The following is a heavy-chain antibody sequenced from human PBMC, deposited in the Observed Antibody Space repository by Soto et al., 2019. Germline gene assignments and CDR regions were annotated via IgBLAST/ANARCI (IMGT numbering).Heavy chain of an antibody. J-gene: IGHJ6*02. CDR1: GFTFSSYA. V-gene: IGHV3-30-3*01. CDR3: ARVVGYCISTSCKYGMDV. CDR2: ISYDGSNK. Sequence: GGSLRLSCAASGFTFSSYAMHWVRQAPGKGLEWVAVISYDGSNKYYADSVKGRFTISRDNSKNTLYLQMNSLRAEDTAVYYCARVVGYCISTSCKYGMDVWRQGTTVTVS. D-gene: IGHD2-2*01.